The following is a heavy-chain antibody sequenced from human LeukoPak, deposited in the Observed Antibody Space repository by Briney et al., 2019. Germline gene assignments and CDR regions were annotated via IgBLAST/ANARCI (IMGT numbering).Heavy chain of an antibody. V-gene: IGHV4-59*08. Sequence: PSETLSLTCTVSGGSISSYYWSWIRQPPGKGLEWIGYIYYSGSTNYNPSLKSRVTISVDTSKNQSSLKLSSVTAADTAVHYCARRTAAGNYFDYWGQGTLVTVSS. D-gene: IGHD6-13*01. J-gene: IGHJ4*02. CDR1: GGSISSYY. CDR3: ARRTAAGNYFDY. CDR2: IYYSGST.